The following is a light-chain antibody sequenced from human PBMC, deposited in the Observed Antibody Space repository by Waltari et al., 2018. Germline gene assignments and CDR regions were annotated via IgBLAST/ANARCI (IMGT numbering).Light chain of an antibody. J-gene: IGKJ5*01. Sequence: IVMTQYPQSLPVSLGEGATIPCTSSQSFLYSSNNNNFLGWYQQKPGQPPKLLIYWASIRESGVPDRFNGSGSGTDFTLTINSLQAENVAIYYCQQYHSIPITFGQGTRLEIK. V-gene: IGKV4-1*01. CDR2: WAS. CDR3: QQYHSIPIT. CDR1: QSFLYSSNNNNF.